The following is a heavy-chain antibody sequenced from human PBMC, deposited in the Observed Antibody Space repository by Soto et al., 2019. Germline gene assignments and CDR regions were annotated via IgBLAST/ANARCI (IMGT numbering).Heavy chain of an antibody. J-gene: IGHJ6*02. CDR1: GYTLTELA. D-gene: IGHD3-10*01. CDR3: ATGYYGSGSYYGMDV. Sequence: ASVKVSCKVSGYTLTELAMHWVRQAPGKGLEWMGGFDPEDGETIYAQKFQGRVTMTEDTSTDTAYMELSSLRSEDTAVYYCATGYYGSGSYYGMDVWGQGTTVTVSS. V-gene: IGHV1-24*01. CDR2: FDPEDGET.